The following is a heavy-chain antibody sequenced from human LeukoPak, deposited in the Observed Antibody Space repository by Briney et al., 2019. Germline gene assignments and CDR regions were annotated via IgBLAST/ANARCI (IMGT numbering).Heavy chain of an antibody. CDR1: VGSISSYY. Sequence: SETLSLTCTVSVGSISSYYWSWIRQPARKGLEWIGRIYISGSTNYNPSLKSRVTMSVDTSKNQFSLRLSSVTAADTAVYYCASDYDYGGNFPSFWGQGTLVTVSS. CDR3: ASDYDYGGNFPSF. V-gene: IGHV4-4*07. D-gene: IGHD4-23*01. CDR2: IYISGST. J-gene: IGHJ4*02.